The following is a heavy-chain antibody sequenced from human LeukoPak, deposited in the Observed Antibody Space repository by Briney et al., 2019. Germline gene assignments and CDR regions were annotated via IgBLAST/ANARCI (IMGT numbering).Heavy chain of an antibody. CDR2: MNPNSANT. J-gene: IGHJ6*02. Sequence: GASVKVSCKASGYTFTTYDINWVRQATGQGLEWMGWMNPNSANTGYARKFQGRVTMTRNTSISTAYMELSSLRSEDTAVYYCARVPAGDYYYGMDVWGQGTTVTVSS. D-gene: IGHD2-2*01. V-gene: IGHV1-8*01. CDR1: GYTFTTYD. CDR3: ARVPAGDYYYGMDV.